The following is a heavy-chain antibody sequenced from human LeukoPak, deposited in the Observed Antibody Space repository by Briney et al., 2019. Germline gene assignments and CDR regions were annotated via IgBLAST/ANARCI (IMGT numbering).Heavy chain of an antibody. CDR1: GYTFTGYG. J-gene: IGHJ4*02. CDR2: IIPILGIA. CDR3: ARDRIRGCSSTSCPTSD. D-gene: IGHD2-2*01. Sequence: SVKVSCKASGYTFTGYGISWVRQAPGQGLEWMGRIIPILGIANYAQRFQGRVTITADKSTSTAYMELSSLRSEDTAVYYCARDRIRGCSSTSCPTSDWGQGTLVTVSS. V-gene: IGHV1-69*04.